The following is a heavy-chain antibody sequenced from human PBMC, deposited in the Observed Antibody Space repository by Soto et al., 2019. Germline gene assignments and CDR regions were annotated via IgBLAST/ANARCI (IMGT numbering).Heavy chain of an antibody. CDR2: ISSSGSII. D-gene: IGHD3-22*01. V-gene: IGHV3-11*01. J-gene: IGHJ4*02. CDR1: GFTFSDYY. CDR3: ARDLGYYDSSGYFDY. Sequence: GGSLRLSCAASGFTFSDYYVSWIRQAPGKGLEWISYISSSGSIIYYADSVKGRLTISRDNAKNSLYLQMNSLRAEDTAVYYCARDLGYYDSSGYFDYWGQGTLVTVSS.